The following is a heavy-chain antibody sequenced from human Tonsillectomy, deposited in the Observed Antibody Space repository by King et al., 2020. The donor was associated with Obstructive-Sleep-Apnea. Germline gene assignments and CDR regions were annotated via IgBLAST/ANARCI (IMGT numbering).Heavy chain of an antibody. Sequence: VQLQESGPGLVKPSETLSLTCTVSGGSISSYYWSWIRQPPGKGLEWIGYIYYTGSTNYNPSLKSRVTLLLDTSKNPFSLKLNSVTAADTAVYYCARYTSSWYGYFDYWGQGTLVTVSS. J-gene: IGHJ4*02. CDR3: ARYTSSWYGYFDY. CDR1: GGSISSYY. D-gene: IGHD6-13*01. V-gene: IGHV4-59*08. CDR2: IYYTGST.